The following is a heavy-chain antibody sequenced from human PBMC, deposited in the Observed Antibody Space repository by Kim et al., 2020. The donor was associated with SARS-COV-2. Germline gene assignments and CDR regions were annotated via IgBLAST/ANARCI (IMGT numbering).Heavy chain of an antibody. CDR2: IYYTGST. J-gene: IGHJ5*02. Sequence: SETLSLTCTVSGGLINNAAYYWGWVRQHPVKGLEWIGYIYYTGSTYYNPSLNDRLTIVLDTSKNQFSLKLTSMTAADTAIYYCARVGWFGEFGGWFDTWGQGALVAVSS. CDR3: ARVGWFGEFGGWFDT. CDR1: GGLINNAAYY. V-gene: IGHV4-31*03. D-gene: IGHD3-10*01.